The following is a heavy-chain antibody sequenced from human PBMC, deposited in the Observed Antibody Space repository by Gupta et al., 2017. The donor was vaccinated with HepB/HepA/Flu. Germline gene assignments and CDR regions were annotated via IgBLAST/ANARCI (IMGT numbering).Heavy chain of an antibody. CDR2: ITSSTSTI. CDR1: GFTFSSYR. D-gene: IGHD6-13*01. J-gene: IGHJ4*02. V-gene: IGHV3-48*02. Sequence: EVQLVESGGGLVQPGGSLRLSCAASGFTFSSYRMNWVRQAPGKGLEWVSHITSSTSTIDYADSVKGRFTISRDNAKNALYLQMKSLRDEDTAVYYCATRSSEKQLGSYFDYWGQGTLVTVSS. CDR3: ATRSSEKQLGSYFDY.